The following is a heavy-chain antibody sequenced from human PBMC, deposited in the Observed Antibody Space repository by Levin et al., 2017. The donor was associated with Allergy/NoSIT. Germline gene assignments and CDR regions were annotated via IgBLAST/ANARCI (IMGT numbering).Heavy chain of an antibody. CDR2: IYYSGST. D-gene: IGHD2-15*01. V-gene: IGHV4-39*01. J-gene: IGHJ2*01. Sequence: SQTLSLTCTVSGGSISSSSYYWGWIRQPPGKGLEWIGSIYYSGSTYYNPSLKSRVTISVDTSKNQFSLKLSSVTAADTAVYYCATLTGGYCSGGSCYPAHPGTGAYFDLWGRGTLVTVSS. CDR1: GGSISSSSYY. CDR3: ATLTGGYCSGGSCYPAHPGTGAYFDL.